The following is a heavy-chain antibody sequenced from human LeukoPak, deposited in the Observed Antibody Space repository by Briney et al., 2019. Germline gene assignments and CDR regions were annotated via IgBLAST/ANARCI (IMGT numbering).Heavy chain of an antibody. D-gene: IGHD2-2*01. V-gene: IGHV3-33*01. CDR3: ARCRGPGVPAMRCWFDP. Sequence: PGRSLRLSCAASGFTFSSYGMHWVRQAPGKGLEWVAVIWYDGSNKYYADSVKGRFTISRDNSKNTLYLQMNSLRAEDTAAYYCARCRGPGVPAMRCWFDPWGQGTLVTVSS. CDR2: IWYDGSNK. CDR1: GFTFSSYG. J-gene: IGHJ5*02.